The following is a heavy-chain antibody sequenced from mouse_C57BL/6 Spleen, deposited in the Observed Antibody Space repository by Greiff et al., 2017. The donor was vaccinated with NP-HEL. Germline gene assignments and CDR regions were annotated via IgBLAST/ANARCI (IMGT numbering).Heavy chain of an antibody. CDR1: GYTFTSYW. CDR3: ARSGYGSSYWYFDV. Sequence: QVQLQQPGAELVKPGASVKLSCKASGYTFTSYWMHWVKQRPGQGLEWIGMIHPNSGSTNYNEKFKSKATLTVDKSSSTAYMQLSGLTSEDSAVYYCARSGYGSSYWYFDVWGTGTTVTVSS. D-gene: IGHD1-1*01. V-gene: IGHV1-64*01. CDR2: IHPNSGST. J-gene: IGHJ1*03.